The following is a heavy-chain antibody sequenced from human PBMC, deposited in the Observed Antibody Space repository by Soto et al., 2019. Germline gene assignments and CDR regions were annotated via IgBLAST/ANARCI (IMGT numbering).Heavy chain of an antibody. CDR2: LYWHDNT. D-gene: IGHD3-3*01. Sequence: SGPTLVNPTQTLTLTCTVSGFSLSASGEGVGWIRQPPGKALEWLGVLYWHDNTRYTRYSPSLKNRLAITEDTSKNQVVLTLTNMDPVDTATYFCAHRYDFWPGYYFLSSVDSWGQGMLVTVSS. CDR3: AHRYDFWPGYYFLSSVDS. V-gene: IGHV2-5*01. J-gene: IGHJ4*02. CDR1: GFSLSASGEG.